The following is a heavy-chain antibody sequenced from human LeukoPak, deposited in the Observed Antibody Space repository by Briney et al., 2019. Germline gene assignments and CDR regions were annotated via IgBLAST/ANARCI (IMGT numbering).Heavy chain of an antibody. J-gene: IGHJ6*02. CDR3: ARDPPAVVTPNYYYGMDV. Sequence: GASVKVSCKASGGTFSSYTISWVRQAPGQGLEWMGRIIPILGIANYAQKFQGRVTITADKSTSTAYKELSSLRSEDTAAYYCARDPPAVVTPNYYYGMDVWGQGTTVTVSS. D-gene: IGHD4-23*01. CDR1: GGTFSSYT. CDR2: IIPILGIA. V-gene: IGHV1-69*04.